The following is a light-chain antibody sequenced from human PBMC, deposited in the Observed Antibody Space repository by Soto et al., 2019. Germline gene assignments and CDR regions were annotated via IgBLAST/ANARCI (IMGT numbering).Light chain of an antibody. Sequence: EMVLTQSPGTLSLSPGERATLSCRASQIVSNSYLAWYQQKPGQAPRLLIYGATLRATGIPDRFSGSGSGTGFTLTISRLEPEDFAVYYCQQYGSLPRTFGQGTKVEIK. CDR2: GAT. V-gene: IGKV3-20*01. J-gene: IGKJ1*01. CDR1: QIVSNSY. CDR3: QQYGSLPRT.